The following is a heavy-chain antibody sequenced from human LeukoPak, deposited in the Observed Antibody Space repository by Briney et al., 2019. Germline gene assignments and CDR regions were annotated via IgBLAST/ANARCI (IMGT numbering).Heavy chain of an antibody. CDR3: AKDHNYDFWSGYSDY. J-gene: IGHJ4*02. D-gene: IGHD3-3*01. Sequence: GGSLRLSCAASGFTFSSYGTHWVRQAPGKGLEWVAFIRYDGSNKYYADSVKGRFTISRDNSKNTLYLQMNSLRAEDTAVYYCAKDHNYDFWSGYSDYWGQGTLVTVSS. CDR1: GFTFSSYG. CDR2: IRYDGSNK. V-gene: IGHV3-30*02.